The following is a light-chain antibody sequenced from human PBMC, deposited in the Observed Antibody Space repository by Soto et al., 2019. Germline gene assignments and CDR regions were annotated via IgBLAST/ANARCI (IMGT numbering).Light chain of an antibody. J-gene: IGKJ5*01. Sequence: IRVSQCLFLVSASLRGGVTISCGASHDISSYLNWYQLKPGKASKLLTYAASRLQSGVSSRLSGSASGIDFTLTISSLQSEYFGTQICQHSYSTPGITFGQGTRLEIK. CDR1: HDISSY. V-gene: IGKV1-39*01. CDR2: AAS. CDR3: QHSYSTPGIT.